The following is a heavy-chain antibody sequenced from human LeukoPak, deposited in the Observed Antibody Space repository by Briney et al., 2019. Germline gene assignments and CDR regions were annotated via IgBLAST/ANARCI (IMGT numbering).Heavy chain of an antibody. CDR2: IYYSGST. CDR1: GGSISSYY. CDR3: ARRAYCGGDCAWFDP. V-gene: IGHV4-59*08. Sequence: SETLSLTCTVSGGSISSYYWSWIRQPPGKGLEWIGYIYYSGSTNYNPSLKSRVTISVDTSKNQFSLKLSSVTAADTAVYYCARRAYCGGDCAWFDPWGQGTLVTVSS. D-gene: IGHD2-21*02. J-gene: IGHJ5*02.